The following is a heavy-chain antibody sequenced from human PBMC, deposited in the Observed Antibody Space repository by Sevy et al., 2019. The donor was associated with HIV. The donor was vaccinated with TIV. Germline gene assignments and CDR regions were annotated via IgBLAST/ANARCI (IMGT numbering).Heavy chain of an antibody. J-gene: IGHJ4*02. Sequence: GGSLRLSCAASGFTSSSYAMSWVRQPPGRGLEWVSTLSASGVSTYYADSVKGRFTISRDNSKNILYLQMNSLRAEDTAVYYCARDRATSATGTLFDYWGQGTLVTVSS. CDR1: GFTSSSYA. CDR2: LSASGVST. D-gene: IGHD3-9*01. CDR3: ARDRATSATGTLFDY. V-gene: IGHV3-23*01.